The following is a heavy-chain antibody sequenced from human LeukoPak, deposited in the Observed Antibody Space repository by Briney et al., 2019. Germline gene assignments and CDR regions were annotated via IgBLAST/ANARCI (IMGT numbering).Heavy chain of an antibody. J-gene: IGHJ3*02. CDR1: GFTFSRYH. CDR2: IQNDGSNE. Sequence: GGSLRLSCAASGFTFSRYHMHWVRQAPGKGLEWVAFIQNDGSNEHYSDSVNGRFTISRDNSKKTLYLQMNSLRAEDTAVYYCAKGPVVTFDIWGQGTMVTVSS. D-gene: IGHD2-15*01. CDR3: AKGPVVTFDI. V-gene: IGHV3-30*02.